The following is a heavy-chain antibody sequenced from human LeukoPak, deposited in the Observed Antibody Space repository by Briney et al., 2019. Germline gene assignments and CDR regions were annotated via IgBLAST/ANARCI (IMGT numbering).Heavy chain of an antibody. Sequence: GGSLRLSCAASGYTFSSYGMQWVRQAPGKGLEWVAVIWYDGSKKYYADSVKGRFTISRDDSKNTLYLQMNSLRAEDTAIYYCARDPGTLATYFDYWGPGTLVTVSS. V-gene: IGHV3-33*01. CDR1: GYTFSSYG. CDR2: IWYDGSKK. J-gene: IGHJ4*02. D-gene: IGHD6-13*01. CDR3: ARDPGTLATYFDY.